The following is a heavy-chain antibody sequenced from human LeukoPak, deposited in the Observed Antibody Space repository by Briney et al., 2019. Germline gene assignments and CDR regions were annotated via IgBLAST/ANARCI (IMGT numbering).Heavy chain of an antibody. CDR1: GGTFSSYA. J-gene: IGHJ6*02. CDR3: AQELYYYDSSGYSGYYYYGMDV. V-gene: IGHV1-69*04. D-gene: IGHD3-22*01. Sequence: SVKVSCKASGGTFSSYAISWVRQAPGQGLEWMGRIIPILGIANYAQKFHGRVTITADKSTSTAYMELSSLRSEDTAVYYCAQELYYYDSSGYSGYYYYGMDVWGQGTTVTVSS. CDR2: IIPILGIA.